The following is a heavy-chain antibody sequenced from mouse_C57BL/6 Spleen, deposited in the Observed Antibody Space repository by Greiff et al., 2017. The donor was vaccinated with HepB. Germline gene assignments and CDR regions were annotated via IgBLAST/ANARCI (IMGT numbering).Heavy chain of an antibody. CDR3: ARSPYDYDDGYAMGY. V-gene: IGHV1-82*01. D-gene: IGHD2-4*01. Sequence: QVQLQQSGPELVKPGASVKISCKASGYAFSSSWMNWVKQRPGKGLEWIGRIYPGDGDTNYNGKFKGKATLTADKSSSTAYMQLSSLTSEDSAVYFCARSPYDYDDGYAMGYCGQVTSVSVSS. CDR1: GYAFSSSW. J-gene: IGHJ4*01. CDR2: IYPGDGDT.